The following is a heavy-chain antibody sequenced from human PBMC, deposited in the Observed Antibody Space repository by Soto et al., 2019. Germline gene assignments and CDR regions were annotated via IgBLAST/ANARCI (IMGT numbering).Heavy chain of an antibody. D-gene: IGHD1-1*01. CDR1: GYTFTSYD. Sequence: QVQLVQSGAEVRKPGASVKVSCEASGYTFTSYDIYWVRQATGQGLEWMGWMNPNTGNSGYAQKFQGRVTMTSDTSISTAHMELRSLRWEGTAVYYCARRAETNGWNGFGADKYYFDFWAQGTLVTVSS. CDR2: MNPNTGNS. CDR3: ARRAETNGWNGFGADKYYFDF. V-gene: IGHV1-8*01. J-gene: IGHJ4*02.